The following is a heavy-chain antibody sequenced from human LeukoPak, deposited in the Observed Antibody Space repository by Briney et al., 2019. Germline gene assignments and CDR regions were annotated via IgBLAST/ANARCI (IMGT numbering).Heavy chain of an antibody. CDR3: AREYSSSSGRAFDI. CDR2: ISSSSTTI. J-gene: IGHJ3*02. CDR1: GFTFSTYR. Sequence: HPGGSLRLSCAASGFTFSTYRMNWVRQAPGKGLEWVSYISSSSTTIYYADSVKGRFTISRDKDKNSLYLQMSSLTDEDTAVYYCAREYSSSSGRAFDIWGQGTMVTVSS. D-gene: IGHD6-6*01. V-gene: IGHV3-48*02.